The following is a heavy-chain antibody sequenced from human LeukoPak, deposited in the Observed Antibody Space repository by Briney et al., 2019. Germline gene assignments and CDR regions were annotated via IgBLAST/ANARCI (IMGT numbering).Heavy chain of an antibody. CDR2: FDPEDGET. J-gene: IGHJ5*02. Sequence: ASVKVSCKVSGYTLTELSMHWVRQAPGKGLEWMGGFDPEDGETIYAQKFQGRVTMTEDTSTDTAYMELSSLRSEDTAVYYCATAIAAAASPTDWFDPWGQGTLATVSS. CDR1: GYTLTELS. V-gene: IGHV1-24*01. CDR3: ATAIAAAASPTDWFDP. D-gene: IGHD6-13*01.